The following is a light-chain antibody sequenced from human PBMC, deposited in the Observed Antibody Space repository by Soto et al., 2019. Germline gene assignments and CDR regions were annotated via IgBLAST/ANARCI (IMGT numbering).Light chain of an antibody. Sequence: EIVLTQSPATLSSFPGDRVTLSCRASQYINTRLAWYQHRPGQAPRLLIYQTSIRAAGIPARFSASGSGTDFTLTISDVQPEDFALCFCHQRQSWPRTCGQGTKVDIK. CDR1: QYINTR. V-gene: IGKV3-11*01. J-gene: IGKJ1*01. CDR3: HQRQSWPRT. CDR2: QTS.